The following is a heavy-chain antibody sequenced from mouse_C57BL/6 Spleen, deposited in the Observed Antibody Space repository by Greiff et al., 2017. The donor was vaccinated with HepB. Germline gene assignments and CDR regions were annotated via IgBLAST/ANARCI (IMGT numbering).Heavy chain of an antibody. CDR1: GFSFNTYA. J-gene: IGHJ4*01. D-gene: IGHD2-12*01. V-gene: IGHV10-1*01. Sequence: EVQLVESGGGLVQPKGSLKLSCAASGFSFNTYAMNWVRQAPGKGLEWVARIRSNSNNYATYYTDSVKDRFTIYRDDSESMLYLRMNNLKTEDTDMYYCERRGAMDYWGQGTSVTVSS. CDR3: ERRGAMDY. CDR2: IRSNSNNYAT.